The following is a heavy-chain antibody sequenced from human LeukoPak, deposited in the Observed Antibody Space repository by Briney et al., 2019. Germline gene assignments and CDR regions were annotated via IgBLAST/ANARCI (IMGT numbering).Heavy chain of an antibody. CDR3: ARAGKVSTVPDAFDI. CDR1: GFTSSCFS. D-gene: IGHD5/OR15-5a*01. J-gene: IGHJ3*02. CDR2: ISSSTTYI. Sequence: GGSLRLSCAASGFTSSCFSMHWVRQAPGKGLEWVSSISSSTTYIYYADSLKGRFTISRDSAKNSLYLQMNSLRAEDTAVYYCARAGKVSTVPDAFDIWGQGTMVTVSS. V-gene: IGHV3-21*01.